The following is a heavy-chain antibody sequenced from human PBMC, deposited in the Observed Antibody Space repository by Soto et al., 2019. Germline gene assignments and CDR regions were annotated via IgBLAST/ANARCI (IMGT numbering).Heavy chain of an antibody. D-gene: IGHD6-6*01. J-gene: IGHJ6*02. V-gene: IGHV4-59*01. CDR3: ARTSGYSSSDYYYYGMDV. CDR1: GGSISSYY. Sequence: SETLSLTCTVSGGSISSYYWSWIRQPPGKGLEWIGYIYYSGSTNYNPSLKSRVTISVDTSKNQFSLKLSSVTAADTAVYYCARTSGYSSSDYYYYGMDVWGQGTTVTVS. CDR2: IYYSGST.